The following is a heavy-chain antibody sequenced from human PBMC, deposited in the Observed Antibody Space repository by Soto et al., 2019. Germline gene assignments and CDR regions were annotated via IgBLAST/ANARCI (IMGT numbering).Heavy chain of an antibody. CDR1: GFTFSSYW. D-gene: IGHD5-18*01. CDR2: IKQDGSEK. J-gene: IGHJ6*02. Sequence: GVSLRLSCAASGFTFSSYWMSWVRQAPGKGLEWVANIKQDGSEKYYVDSVKGRFTISRDNAKNSLYLQMNSLRAEDTAVYYCASGYSYGNYYYYGMDVWGQGTTVTVSS. V-gene: IGHV3-7*05. CDR3: ASGYSYGNYYYYGMDV.